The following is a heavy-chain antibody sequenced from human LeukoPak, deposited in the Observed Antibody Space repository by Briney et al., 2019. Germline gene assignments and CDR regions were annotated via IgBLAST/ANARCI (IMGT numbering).Heavy chain of an antibody. D-gene: IGHD3-10*01. Sequence: SETLSLTCAVSGRSISSAYYWGWIRQPPGKGLEWIGSIYHTGSTYYNPSLKSRTTISVDTSKNQFSLKLSSVTAADTAVYYCAREQRSGQNNWFDPWDQGTLVTVAS. CDR1: GRSISSAYY. CDR2: IYHTGST. CDR3: AREQRSGQNNWFDP. J-gene: IGHJ5*01. V-gene: IGHV4-38-2*02.